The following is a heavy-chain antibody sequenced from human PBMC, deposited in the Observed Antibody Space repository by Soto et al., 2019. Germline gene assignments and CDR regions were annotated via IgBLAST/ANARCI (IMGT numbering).Heavy chain of an antibody. V-gene: IGHV1-46*03. CDR3: ARDKATKNPIGYDFWSGYSNGFDY. Sequence: ASVKVSCKASGYTFTSYYMHWVRQAPGQRLERKGKINPSGGSTSYAQKFQGRVTMTRDTSTSTVYMELSSLRSEDTAVYYCARDKATKNPIGYDFWSGYSNGFDYWGQGTLVTVS. D-gene: IGHD3-3*01. CDR1: GYTFTSYY. J-gene: IGHJ4*02. CDR2: INPSGGST.